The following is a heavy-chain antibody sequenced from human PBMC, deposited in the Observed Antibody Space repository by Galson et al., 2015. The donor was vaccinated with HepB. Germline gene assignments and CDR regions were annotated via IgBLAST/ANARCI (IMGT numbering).Heavy chain of an antibody. J-gene: IGHJ5*02. D-gene: IGHD1-20*01. V-gene: IGHV3-48*03. CDR1: GFTFSNYE. CDR3: TRDRITVINGEWFDP. Sequence: SLRLSCAASGFTFSNYEMNWVRQAPGKGLEWVAYISSSGSPIYYADSVKGRFTISRDNAKSSLYLQMNSLRVEDTAIYYCTRDRITVINGEWFDPWGQGTLVSVSS. CDR2: ISSSGSPI.